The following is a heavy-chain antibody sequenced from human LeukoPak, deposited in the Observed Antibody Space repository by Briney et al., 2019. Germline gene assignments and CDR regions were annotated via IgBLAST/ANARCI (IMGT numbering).Heavy chain of an antibody. J-gene: IGHJ4*02. Sequence: GGSLRLSCAASGFTFSSYGMHWVRQAPGKGLEWLAVIWYDGSNKYYADSVKGRFTISRDNSKNTLYLQMNSLRAEDTAVYYCARDFAYNTFDYWGQGTLVTVSS. CDR2: IWYDGSNK. V-gene: IGHV3-33*01. D-gene: IGHD1-14*01. CDR3: ARDFAYNTFDY. CDR1: GFTFSSYG.